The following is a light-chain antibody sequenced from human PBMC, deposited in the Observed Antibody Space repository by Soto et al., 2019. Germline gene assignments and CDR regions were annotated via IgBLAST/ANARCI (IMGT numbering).Light chain of an antibody. Sequence: LVMPYSPATLTVSPGERATLSCRASQSVSSNLAWYQQKPGQAPRLLIYGASTRATGIPARFSGSGSGTEFTLTISSLQSEDFEVYYCQQYNNWPPWTFGQGTKVDIK. CDR3: QQYNNWPPWT. CDR1: QSVSSN. J-gene: IGKJ1*01. V-gene: IGKV3-15*01. CDR2: GAS.